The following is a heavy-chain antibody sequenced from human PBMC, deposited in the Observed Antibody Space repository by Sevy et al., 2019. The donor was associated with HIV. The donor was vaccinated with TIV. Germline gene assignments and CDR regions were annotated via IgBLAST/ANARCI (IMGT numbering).Heavy chain of an antibody. CDR1: GFIVSSNY. Sequence: GGSLRLSCAASGFIVSSNYMSWVRQAPGKGLEWVSLIYSGGSTYYADSVKGRFTISRDNSKNTLYLQMNSLRAEDTAVYYCARDRNTAMVIGMDVWGQGTTVTVSS. CDR2: IYSGGST. D-gene: IGHD5-18*01. J-gene: IGHJ6*02. CDR3: ARDRNTAMVIGMDV. V-gene: IGHV3-53*01.